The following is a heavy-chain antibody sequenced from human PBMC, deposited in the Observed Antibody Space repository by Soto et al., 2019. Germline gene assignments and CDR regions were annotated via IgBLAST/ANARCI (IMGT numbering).Heavy chain of an antibody. V-gene: IGHV4-30-2*01. J-gene: IGHJ5*02. CDR3: ASSKYDVVAGSVWFDP. CDR1: GGSITSCAFS. CDR2: MYHSGKK. D-gene: IGHD2-21*01. Sequence: SETLSLTCAVSGGSITSCAFSWGWIGPPKGRGLEWVGSMYHSGKKYYNPSLKGRVTISLDHSRNQFSLRLNAVTAADTAVYFCASSKYDVVAGSVWFDPWGQGTLVTVSS.